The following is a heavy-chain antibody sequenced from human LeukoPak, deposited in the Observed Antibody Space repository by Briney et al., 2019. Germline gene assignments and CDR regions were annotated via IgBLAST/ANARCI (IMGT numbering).Heavy chain of an antibody. CDR3: ARGCPDGGSCHRNGDY. J-gene: IGHJ4*02. V-gene: IGHV3-48*01. D-gene: IGHD2-15*01. CDR1: GFTFSSYA. CDR2: ISSSSSTI. Sequence: GGSLRLSCAASGFTFSSYAMSWVRQAPGKGLEWVSYISSSSSTIYYADSVKGRFTISRDNAKNSLYLQMNSLRAEDTAVYYCARGCPDGGSCHRNGDYWGQGTLVTVSS.